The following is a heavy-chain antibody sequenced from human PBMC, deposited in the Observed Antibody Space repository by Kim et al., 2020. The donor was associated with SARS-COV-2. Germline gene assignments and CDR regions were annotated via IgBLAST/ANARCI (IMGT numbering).Heavy chain of an antibody. CDR1: GYTFTSYD. D-gene: IGHD2-21*01. J-gene: IGHJ6*03. V-gene: IGHV1-8*01. Sequence: ASVKVSCKASGYTFTSYDIDWVRQATGQGLEWMRWMNPNSGNTGYAQKFQGRVTMTRNTSISTAYMELSSLRSEDTAVYYCARGHLKSIVVVIAPRPYYYYMDVWGKGTTVTVSS. CDR2: MNPNSGNT. CDR3: ARGHLKSIVVVIAPRPYYYYMDV.